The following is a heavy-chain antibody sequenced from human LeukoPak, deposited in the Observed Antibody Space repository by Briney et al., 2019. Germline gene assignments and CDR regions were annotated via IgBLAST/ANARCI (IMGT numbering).Heavy chain of an antibody. V-gene: IGHV4-38-2*01. CDR2: IYHSGST. CDR3: VMDYGDSGWFDP. CDR1: GYPISSGYY. D-gene: IGHD4-17*01. Sequence: SETLSLTCAVSGYPISSGYYWGWIRPPPGKGLEWIGNIYHSGSTYYNPSLKSRVTISVDTSKNQFSLKLSSVTAADTAVYYCVMDYGDSGWFDPWGQGTLVTVSS. J-gene: IGHJ5*02.